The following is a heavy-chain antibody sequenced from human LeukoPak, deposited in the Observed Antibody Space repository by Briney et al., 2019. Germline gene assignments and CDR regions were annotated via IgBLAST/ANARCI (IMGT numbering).Heavy chain of an antibody. J-gene: IGHJ5*02. V-gene: IGHV3-7*01. CDR1: GFTFSSYW. CDR2: IKKDGTEK. CDR3: AREGGSGWYSGWFDP. Sequence: PGGSVRLSCAASGFTFSSYWMSWVRQAPGKGLEWVANIKKDGTEKKYVDSVKGRFTISRDNAKNSLYLQMNSLRAEDTALYYCAREGGSGWYSGWFDPWGQGTLVTVSS. D-gene: IGHD6-19*01.